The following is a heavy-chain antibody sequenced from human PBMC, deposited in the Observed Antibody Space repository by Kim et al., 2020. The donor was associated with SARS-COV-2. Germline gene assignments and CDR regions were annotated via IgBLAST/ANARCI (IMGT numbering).Heavy chain of an antibody. V-gene: IGHV3-30*18. CDR2: ISYDGSNK. Sequence: GGSLRLSCAASGFTFSSYGMHWVRQAPGKGLEWVAVISYDGSNKYYADSVKGRFTISRDNSKNTLYLQMNSLRAEDTAVYYCAKDPMVRGVITIDYWGQGTLVTVSS. CDR1: GFTFSSYG. J-gene: IGHJ4*02. CDR3: AKDPMVRGVITIDY. D-gene: IGHD3-10*01.